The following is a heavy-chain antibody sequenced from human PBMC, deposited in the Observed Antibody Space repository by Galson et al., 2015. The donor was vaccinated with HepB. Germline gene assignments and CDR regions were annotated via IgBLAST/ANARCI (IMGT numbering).Heavy chain of an antibody. V-gene: IGHV3-30*18. J-gene: IGHJ4*02. CDR3: AKDHQPVVPAAIDY. CDR2: ISYDGSNK. D-gene: IGHD2-2*01. CDR1: GFTFSSYG. Sequence: SLRLSCAASGFTFSSYGMHWVRQAPGKGLEWVAVISYDGSNKYYADSVKGRFTISRDNSKNTLYLQMNSLRAEDTAVYYCAKDHQPVVPAAIDYWGQGTLVTVSS.